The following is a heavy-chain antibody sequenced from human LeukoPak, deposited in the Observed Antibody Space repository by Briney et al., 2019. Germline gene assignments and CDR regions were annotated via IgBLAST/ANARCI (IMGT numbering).Heavy chain of an antibody. D-gene: IGHD6-19*01. CDR1: GGSIRSSYYY. J-gene: IGHJ4*02. Sequence: PSETLSLTCTVSGGSIRSSYYYWGWIRQPPGKGLEWIGSIYDSGSTYYNPSLKSRVTISVDTSKNQFSLKLSSVTAADTAVYYCAREGGWLDYWGQGTLVTVSS. CDR2: IYDSGST. CDR3: AREGGWLDY. V-gene: IGHV4-39*07.